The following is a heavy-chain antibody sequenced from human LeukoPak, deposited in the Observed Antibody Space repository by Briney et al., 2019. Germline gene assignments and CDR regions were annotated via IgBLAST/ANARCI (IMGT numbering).Heavy chain of an antibody. V-gene: IGHV3-33*01. CDR1: VCTFRDCA. Sequence: GGALRLSCVGSVCTFRDCAMHWVRQAPDRGLEGVAGIWYDGSNKYYADSVTGRFTISRDNSKNTVYLQMNSQRVEDTAIYYCARGVGTMGGRPDYWGQGTQVTVSS. D-gene: IGHD1/OR15-1a*01. CDR3: ARGVGTMGGRPDY. CDR2: IWYDGSNK. J-gene: IGHJ4*01.